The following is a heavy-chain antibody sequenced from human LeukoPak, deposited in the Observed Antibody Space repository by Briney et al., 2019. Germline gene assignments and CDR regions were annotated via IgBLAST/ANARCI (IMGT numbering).Heavy chain of an antibody. CDR1: GFTVSSNC. CDR3: ARTRDYYFDY. V-gene: IGHV3-66*01. Sequence: GGSLRLSCAASGFTVSSNCMSWVRQAPGKGLEWVSVIYSGGSTFYADSVKGRFTISRDNSKNTLYLQMNSLRAEDTAVYYCARTRDYYFDYWGQGTLVTVSS. CDR2: IYSGGST. J-gene: IGHJ4*02.